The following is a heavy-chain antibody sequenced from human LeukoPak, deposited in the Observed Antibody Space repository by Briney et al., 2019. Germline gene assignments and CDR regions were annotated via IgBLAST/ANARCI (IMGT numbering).Heavy chain of an antibody. Sequence: PSETPSLTCAVSGASIITGSPYWGWIRQSPGKGPEWIGTVYYSGSIYYNPSLKSRVTLSVDTSKNQFSLRLTSVTASDTAVYFCASRRSAQQPYYYYMDIWGKGTTVTVSS. CDR1: GASIITGSPY. D-gene: IGHD6-13*01. CDR3: ASRRSAQQPYYYYMDI. V-gene: IGHV4-39*01. CDR2: VYYSGSI. J-gene: IGHJ6*03.